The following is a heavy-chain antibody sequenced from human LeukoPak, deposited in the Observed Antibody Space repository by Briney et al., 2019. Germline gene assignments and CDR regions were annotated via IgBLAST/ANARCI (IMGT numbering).Heavy chain of an antibody. Sequence: SETLSLTCTVSGGSISSGSYYWSWIRQPAGKGLEWIGRIYTSGSTNYNPSLKSRVTISVDTSKNQFSLKLNSVTAADTAVYYCARVGGSSRKRYFDYWGQGTLVTVSS. CDR1: GGSISSGSYY. CDR3: ARVGGSSRKRYFDY. D-gene: IGHD2-15*01. V-gene: IGHV4-61*02. J-gene: IGHJ4*02. CDR2: IYTSGST.